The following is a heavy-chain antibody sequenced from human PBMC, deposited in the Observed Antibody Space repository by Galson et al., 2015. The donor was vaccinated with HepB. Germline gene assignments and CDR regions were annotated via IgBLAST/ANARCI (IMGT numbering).Heavy chain of an antibody. J-gene: IGHJ4*02. CDR1: GGTFSSYT. V-gene: IGHV1-69*02. CDR2: IIPILGIA. Sequence: SVKVSCKASGGTFSSYTISWVRQAPGQGLEWMGRIIPILGIANYAQKFQGRVTITADKSTSTAYMELSSLRSEDTAVYYCAWCGDYGRGCLDYWGQGTLVTVSS. CDR3: AWCGDYGRGCLDY. D-gene: IGHD4-17*01.